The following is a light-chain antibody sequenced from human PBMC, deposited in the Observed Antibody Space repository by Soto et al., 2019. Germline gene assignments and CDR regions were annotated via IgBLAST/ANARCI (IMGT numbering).Light chain of an antibody. CDR2: DAS. CDR1: QSVSSW. J-gene: IGKJ2*01. Sequence: DIQMTQSPSTLSASVGDRVTITCRVSQSVSSWLAWYQQRPGKAPKLLIYDASSLESGVPSRFSGSGSGTEFTPPISSLQPDDFATYYCHQYNSYSPTFGQGTKLEIK. V-gene: IGKV1-5*01. CDR3: HQYNSYSPT.